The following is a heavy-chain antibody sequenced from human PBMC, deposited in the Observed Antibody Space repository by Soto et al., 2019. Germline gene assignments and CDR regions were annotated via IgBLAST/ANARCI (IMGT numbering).Heavy chain of an antibody. J-gene: IGHJ6*02. Sequence: SETLSLTCSVSGGSVNNKTYYWSWIRQPPGKRLEWIGYVYYRGSTNYNPSLKSRVTISVDTSKNQFSLKLSSVTAADTAVYYCARVVQKDGGLLSNYYYGMDVWGQGTTVTVSS. V-gene: IGHV4-61*01. CDR3: ARVVQKDGGLLSNYYYGMDV. D-gene: IGHD3-10*01. CDR1: GGSVNNKTYY. CDR2: VYYRGST.